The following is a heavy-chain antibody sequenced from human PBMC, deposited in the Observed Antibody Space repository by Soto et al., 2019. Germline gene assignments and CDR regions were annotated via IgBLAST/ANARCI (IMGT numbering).Heavy chain of an antibody. CDR3: ARVGRARSYCSSTSCYTSLGY. J-gene: IGHJ4*02. CDR1: GYTFTSYD. D-gene: IGHD2-2*02. Sequence: ASVKVSCKASGYTFTSYDINWVRQATGQGLEWMGWMNPNSGNTGYAQKFQGRVTMTRNTSISTAYMELSSLRSEDTAVYYCARVGRARSYCSSTSCYTSLGYWGQGTLVTVSS. CDR2: MNPNSGNT. V-gene: IGHV1-8*01.